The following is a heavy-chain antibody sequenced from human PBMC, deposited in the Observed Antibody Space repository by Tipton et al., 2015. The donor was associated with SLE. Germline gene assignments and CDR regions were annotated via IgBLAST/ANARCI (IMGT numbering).Heavy chain of an antibody. Sequence: VKPSETLSLTCAVSGGSLSSTTDYWGWIRQPPGKGPECIGTINYSGSPNYSPSLKSRVTISADTAKNQISLRLTSVTAADTAVYYCARSDFSSKANDYWGQGTLVTVSS. V-gene: IGHV4-39*07. D-gene: IGHD3-3*01. J-gene: IGHJ4*02. CDR1: GGSLSSTTDY. CDR3: ARSDFSSKANDY. CDR2: INYSGSP.